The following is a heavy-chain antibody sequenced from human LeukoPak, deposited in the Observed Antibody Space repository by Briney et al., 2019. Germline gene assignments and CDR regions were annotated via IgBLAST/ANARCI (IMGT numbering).Heavy chain of an antibody. Sequence: GGSLRLSCAASGFTFSSYEMNWVRQAPGKGLEWVSYISSSGSTIYYADSVKGRFTISRGNGKNSLYLQMNSLRAEDTAVYYCAELGITMIGGVWGKGTTVTISS. D-gene: IGHD3-10*02. CDR3: AELGITMIGGV. CDR1: GFTFSSYE. V-gene: IGHV3-48*03. CDR2: ISSSGSTI. J-gene: IGHJ6*04.